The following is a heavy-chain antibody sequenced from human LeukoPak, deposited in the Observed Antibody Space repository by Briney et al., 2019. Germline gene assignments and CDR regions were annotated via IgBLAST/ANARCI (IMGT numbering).Heavy chain of an antibody. Sequence: GGSLRLSCAAPGFTFSSYGMHWVRQAPGKGLEWVAVIWYDGSNKYYADSVKGRFTISRDNSKNTLYLQMNSLRAEDTAVYYCARDGRGGATKLGVLDYWGQGTLVTVSS. CDR3: ARDGRGGATKLGVLDY. CDR2: IWYDGSNK. J-gene: IGHJ4*02. D-gene: IGHD1-26*01. CDR1: GFTFSSYG. V-gene: IGHV3-33*01.